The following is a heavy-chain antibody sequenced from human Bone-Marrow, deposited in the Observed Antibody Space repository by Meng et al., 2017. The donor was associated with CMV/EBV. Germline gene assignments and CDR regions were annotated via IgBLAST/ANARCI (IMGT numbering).Heavy chain of an antibody. D-gene: IGHD6-6*01. CDR2: ISYDGSNK. CDR1: GFTFSSYA. V-gene: IGHV3-30-3*01. J-gene: IGHJ4*02. Sequence: GGSLRLSCAASGFTFSSYAMHWVRQAPGKGLEWVAVISYDGSNKYYADSVKGRFTFSRDNSKSTLYMQMNSLRPDDTAVYYCARAQSIGAALDYWGQGTLVTVSS. CDR3: ARAQSIGAALDY.